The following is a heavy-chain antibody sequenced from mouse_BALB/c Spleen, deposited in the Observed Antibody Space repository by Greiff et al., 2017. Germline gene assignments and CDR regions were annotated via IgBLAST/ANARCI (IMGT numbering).Heavy chain of an antibody. Sequence: EVMLVESGGDLVKPGGSLKLSCAASGFTFSSYTMSWVRQTPEKRLEWVATISSGGSYTYYPDSVKGRFTISRDNAKNTLYLQMSSLKSEDTAMYYCTRGGDDYAMDYWGQGTSVTVSS. J-gene: IGHJ4*01. V-gene: IGHV5-6-4*01. CDR3: TRGGDDYAMDY. CDR2: ISSGGSYT. D-gene: IGHD3-3*01. CDR1: GFTFSSYT.